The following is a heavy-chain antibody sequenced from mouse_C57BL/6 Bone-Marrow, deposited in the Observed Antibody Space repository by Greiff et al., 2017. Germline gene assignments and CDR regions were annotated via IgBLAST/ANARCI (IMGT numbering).Heavy chain of an antibody. CDR1: GYTFTSYG. D-gene: IGHD1-1*01. Sequence: QVQLQQSGAELARPGASVKLSCKASGYTFTSYGISWVKQRTGQGLEWIGEIYPRSGNTYYNEKFKGKATLTADKSSSTAYMELRSLTSEDSAVYVCARVTTVVEVRFAYWGQGTLVTVSA. V-gene: IGHV1-81*01. CDR3: ARVTTVVEVRFAY. CDR2: IYPRSGNT. J-gene: IGHJ3*01.